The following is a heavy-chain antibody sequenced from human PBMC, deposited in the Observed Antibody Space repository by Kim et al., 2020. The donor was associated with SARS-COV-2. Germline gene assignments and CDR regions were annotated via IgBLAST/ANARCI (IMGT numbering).Heavy chain of an antibody. D-gene: IGHD3-10*01. J-gene: IGHJ4*02. V-gene: IGHV4-39*01. CDR3: ATRWGWFGEEHYFDY. Sequence: QSLKRRVTISVDTSKNQFSRKLSSVTAADTAVYYCATRWGWFGEEHYFDYWGQGTLVTVSS.